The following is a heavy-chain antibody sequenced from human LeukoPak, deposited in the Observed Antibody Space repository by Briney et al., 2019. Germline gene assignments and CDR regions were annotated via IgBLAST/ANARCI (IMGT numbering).Heavy chain of an antibody. CDR2: IYSGGRT. CDR1: RFTVSANY. V-gene: IGHV3-66*01. D-gene: IGHD3-10*01. CDR3: ARDDGSGSYPTYFDY. Sequence: GGSLRLSCTASRFTVSANYMSWVRQAPGKGLEWVSGIYSGGRTDYADSVKGRFTISRDNAKNSLYLQMNSLRAEDTAVYYCARDDGSGSYPTYFDYWGQGTLVTVSS. J-gene: IGHJ4*02.